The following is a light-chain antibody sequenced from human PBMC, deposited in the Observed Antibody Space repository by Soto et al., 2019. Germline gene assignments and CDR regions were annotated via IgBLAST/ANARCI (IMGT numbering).Light chain of an antibody. J-gene: IGKJ1*01. CDR3: QQRGDWWT. CDR1: QTISSY. V-gene: IGKV3-11*01. Sequence: EVVLTQSPDTLSLSPGERATLSCRASQTISSYLAWYQQKPGQAPRLLIYDASKRATGIPARFSGSGSGTDFTLTISSLEPEDFGVYYCQQRGDWWTFGQGTKVEIK. CDR2: DAS.